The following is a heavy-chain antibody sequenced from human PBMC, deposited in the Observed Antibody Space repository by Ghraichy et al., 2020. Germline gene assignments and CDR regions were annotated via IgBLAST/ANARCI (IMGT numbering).Heavy chain of an antibody. D-gene: IGHD2-8*01. J-gene: IGHJ6*02. Sequence: SETLSLTCTVSGVSVSSERYYWNWIRQSPGRPMQWIAFFYQTGENKYNPSLQSRVTISGDSSKNQLFLSLRSVTAADTAVYYCAQVRHRGALYYGFEVWGRGTTVTVSS. CDR1: GVSVSSERYY. CDR3: AQVRHRGALYYGFEV. V-gene: IGHV4-61*01. CDR2: FYQTGEN.